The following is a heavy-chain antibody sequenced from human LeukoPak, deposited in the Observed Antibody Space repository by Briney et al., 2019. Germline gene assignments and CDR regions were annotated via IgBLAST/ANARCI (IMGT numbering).Heavy chain of an antibody. D-gene: IGHD1/OR15-1a*01. J-gene: IGHJ4*02. CDR2: IFYREGFSYGGTS. V-gene: IGHV4-59*05. CDR3: ARQISENKDY. Sequence: SETLSLTCSVSGVSISGSYWIWIRQPPGRGLEWIASIFYREGFSYGGTSFYNPSLESRVTISVDTSKNAFSLKLTSATAADTAVYYCARQISENKDYRGQGTLVTVSS. CDR1: GVSISGSY.